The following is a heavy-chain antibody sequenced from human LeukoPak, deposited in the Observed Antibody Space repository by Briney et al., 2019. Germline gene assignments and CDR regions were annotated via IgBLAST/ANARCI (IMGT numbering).Heavy chain of an antibody. CDR2: IYYTGNT. V-gene: IGHV4-59*08. J-gene: IGHJ4*02. CDR3: ARRETGRGTFYFDY. D-gene: IGHD3-16*01. Sequence: SETLSLTCTVSDVSISTYYWTWIRQPPGKELEWIGYIYYTGNTNYNPALKSRVTISLDTSRNQFSLKLNSVTAADTAVYYCARRETGRGTFYFDYWGQGSLITVSS. CDR1: DVSISTYY.